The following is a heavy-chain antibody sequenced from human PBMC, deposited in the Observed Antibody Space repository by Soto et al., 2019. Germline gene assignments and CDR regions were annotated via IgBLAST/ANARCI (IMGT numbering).Heavy chain of an antibody. D-gene: IGHD2-21*02. CDR2: IYYTGST. V-gene: IGHV4-59*08. CDR3: ARWTSCGGDCYWLDY. J-gene: IGHJ4*02. CDR1: GGSISSYY. Sequence: PSETLSLTCTVSGGSISSYYWGWIRQPPGKGLEWIGYIYYTGSTSYNPSLRSRVTISLDTSKNQFFLKVNSVAAADTAVYYCARWTSCGGDCYWLDYWGQGTLVTVSS.